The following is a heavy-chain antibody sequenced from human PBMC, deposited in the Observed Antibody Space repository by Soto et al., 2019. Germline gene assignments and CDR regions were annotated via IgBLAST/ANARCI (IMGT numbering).Heavy chain of an antibody. D-gene: IGHD5-18*01. V-gene: IGHV1-3*01. J-gene: IGHJ4*02. Sequence: ASVKVSCKASGYTFTSYAMHWVRQAPGQRLEWMGWINAGNGNTKYSQKFQGRVTITRDTSASTAYMELSSLRSEDTAVYYCARYGNRGYSYGYGDYWGQGTRVTVSS. CDR2: INAGNGNT. CDR3: ARYGNRGYSYGYGDY. CDR1: GYTFTSYA.